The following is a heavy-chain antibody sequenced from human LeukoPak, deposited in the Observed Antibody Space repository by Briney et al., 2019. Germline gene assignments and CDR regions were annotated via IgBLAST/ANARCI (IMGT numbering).Heavy chain of an antibody. J-gene: IGHJ4*02. Sequence: ASGPALVKPTQTLTLTCTFSGFSLSTSRMCVSWIRQPPGKALEGLPRIDWYDYKYYSTSLKTRLPISTDTSKNQVVLTMTNMDPVDTATYYCARWYSGSTSSYFDYWGQGTLVTVSS. V-gene: IGHV2-70*11. CDR3: ARWYSGSTSSYFDY. CDR2: IDWYDYK. D-gene: IGHD1-26*01. CDR1: GFSLSTSRMC.